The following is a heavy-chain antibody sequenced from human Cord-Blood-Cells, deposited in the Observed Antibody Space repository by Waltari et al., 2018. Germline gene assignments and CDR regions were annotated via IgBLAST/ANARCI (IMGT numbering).Heavy chain of an antibody. CDR1: GYTFTGYY. D-gene: IGHD2-21*01. Sequence: QVQLVQSGAEVKKPGASVKVSCKASGYTFTGYYMHWVRQAPGKGLEWMGWSNPNSGGTNYARKFQGRVTMTRDTSISTAYMGLSRLRSDDTAVYYCARDLTYCGGDCYSAFDIWGQGTMVTVSS. CDR2: SNPNSGGT. CDR3: ARDLTYCGGDCYSAFDI. V-gene: IGHV1-2*02. J-gene: IGHJ3*02.